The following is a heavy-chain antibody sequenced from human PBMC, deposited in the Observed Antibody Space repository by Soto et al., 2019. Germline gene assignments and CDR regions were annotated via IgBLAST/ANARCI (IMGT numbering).Heavy chain of an antibody. Sequence: GGSLRLSCAASGFTFSSYGMHWVRQAPGKGLEWVAVISYDGKNKYYVDSVKGRFTISRDNSKNTLYLQMNSLRAEDTAVYYCAKSPGPRYFDWLSPDYWGQGTLVTVS. J-gene: IGHJ4*02. CDR2: ISYDGKNK. CDR1: GFTFSSYG. D-gene: IGHD3-9*01. V-gene: IGHV3-30*18. CDR3: AKSPGPRYFDWLSPDY.